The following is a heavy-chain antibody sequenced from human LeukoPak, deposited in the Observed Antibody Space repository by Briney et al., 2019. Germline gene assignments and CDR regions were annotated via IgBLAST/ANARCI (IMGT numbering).Heavy chain of an antibody. CDR2: ISYGGSNK. Sequence: GGSLRLSCAASGFTFSSYAMHWVRQAPGKGLEWVAVISYGGSNKYYADSVKGRFTISRDNSKNTLYLQMNSLRAEDTAVYYCARDYCSSTSCYIGALDYWGQGTLVTVSS. J-gene: IGHJ4*02. CDR1: GFTFSSYA. V-gene: IGHV3-30-3*01. D-gene: IGHD2-2*02. CDR3: ARDYCSSTSCYIGALDY.